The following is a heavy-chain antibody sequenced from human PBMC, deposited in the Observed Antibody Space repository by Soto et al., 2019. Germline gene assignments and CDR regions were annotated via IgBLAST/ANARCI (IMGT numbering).Heavy chain of an antibody. V-gene: IGHV4-34*01. CDR3: ARGVVASY. CDR2: INHSGST. CDR1: GGSFSGYY. J-gene: IGHJ4*02. Sequence: QVQLQQWGAGLLKPSETLSLTCAVYGGSFSGYYWSWIRQPPGKGLEWIGEINHSGSTNYNPSLKSRATISVDTSKNQFSLKLSSVTAADTAVYYCARGVVASYWGQGTLVTVSS. D-gene: IGHD5-12*01.